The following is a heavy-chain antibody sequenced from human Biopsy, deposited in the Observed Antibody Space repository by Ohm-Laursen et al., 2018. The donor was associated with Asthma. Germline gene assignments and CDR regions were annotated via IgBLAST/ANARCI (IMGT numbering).Heavy chain of an antibody. V-gene: IGHV3-33*01. CDR2: IWYDGRRK. Sequence: SLRLSCAASGFVFSAHGMHWVRQAPGKGLEWVALIWYDGRRKSYTDSVRGRFTISRDNSKNTLYLQMNSLRPDDTAVYYCAREGVAGTHIEDWGQGTLVTVSS. CDR1: GFVFSAHG. D-gene: IGHD6-19*01. J-gene: IGHJ4*02. CDR3: AREGVAGTHIED.